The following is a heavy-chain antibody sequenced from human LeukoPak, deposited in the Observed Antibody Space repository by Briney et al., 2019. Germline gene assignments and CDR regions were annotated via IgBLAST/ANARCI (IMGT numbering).Heavy chain of an antibody. Sequence: GGSLRLSCSASGFTFSSYGMHWVRQAPGKGLEWVAFIRYDGSEKYYADSVKGRFTISRDNSKNTLYLQMNSLRAEDTAVYYCAAKVGATDFDYWGQGTLVTVSS. V-gene: IGHV3-30*02. J-gene: IGHJ4*02. CDR2: IRYDGSEK. CDR1: GFTFSSYG. CDR3: AAKVGATDFDY. D-gene: IGHD1-26*01.